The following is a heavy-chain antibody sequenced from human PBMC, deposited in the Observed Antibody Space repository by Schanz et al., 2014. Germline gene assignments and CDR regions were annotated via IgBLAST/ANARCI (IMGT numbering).Heavy chain of an antibody. Sequence: EVQVVESGGGLVQPGGSLRLSCAASGFIFSNSWMSWVRQAPGKGLEWVANIKQDGSEKYYVDSVKGRFTISRDNAKNSLYLQMNSLSAEDTAVYYCAKVAPAATYLDSWGLGTLVTVSS. V-gene: IGHV3-7*03. CDR2: IKQDGSEK. J-gene: IGHJ4*02. D-gene: IGHD2-2*01. CDR3: AKVAPAATYLDS. CDR1: GFIFSNSW.